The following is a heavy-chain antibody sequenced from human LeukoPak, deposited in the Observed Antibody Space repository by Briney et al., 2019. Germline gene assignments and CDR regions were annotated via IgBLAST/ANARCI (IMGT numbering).Heavy chain of an antibody. V-gene: IGHV1-69*01. CDR3: AGGVYRRDRFDAFDI. CDR2: IIPIFGTA. Sequence: GASVRVSCKASGGTFSSYAISWVRQAPGQGLEWMGGIIPIFGTANYAQKFQGRVTITADESTSTAYMELSSLRSEDMAVYYCAGGVYRRDRFDAFDIWGQGTMVTVSS. J-gene: IGHJ3*02. CDR1: GGTFSSYA. D-gene: IGHD3-16*02.